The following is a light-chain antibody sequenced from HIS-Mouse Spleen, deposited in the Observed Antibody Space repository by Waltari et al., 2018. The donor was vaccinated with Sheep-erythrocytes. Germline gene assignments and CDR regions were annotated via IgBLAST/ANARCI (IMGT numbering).Light chain of an antibody. CDR1: SSDVGRYNL. Sequence: QSALTQPASVSGSPGQSITIACTGTSSDVGRYNLVPWYQHHPGKAPKLMIYEGSKRPSGVSNRFSASKSGNTASLTISGLQAEDEADYSCCSYAGSSTPWVFGGGTKLTVL. V-gene: IGLV2-23*01. J-gene: IGLJ3*02. CDR3: CSYAGSSTPWV. CDR2: EGS.